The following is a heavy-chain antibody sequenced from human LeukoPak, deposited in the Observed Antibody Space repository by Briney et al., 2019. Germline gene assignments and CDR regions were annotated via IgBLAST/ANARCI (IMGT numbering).Heavy chain of an antibody. J-gene: IGHJ4*02. CDR2: VSPNSDST. D-gene: IGHD3-16*01. V-gene: IGHV3-23*01. CDR3: HPLAFVSN. Sequence: GGSLRLSCAASGFTISSYSMNWVRQVPGKGPEYVSAVSPNSDSTHYVDSVKGRFTASRDDAKNTVYLQMSSLRAEDTAVYYCHPLAFVSNWGQGTLVTVSS. CDR1: GFTISSYS.